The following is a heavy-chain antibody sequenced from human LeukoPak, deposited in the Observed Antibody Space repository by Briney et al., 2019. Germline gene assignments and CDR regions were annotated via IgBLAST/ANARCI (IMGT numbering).Heavy chain of an antibody. D-gene: IGHD5-12*01. Sequence: GASVKVSCKASRGTFSSYAISWVRQAPGQGLEWMGGIIPIFGTANYAQKFQGRVTITADESTSTAYMELSSLRSEDTAVYYCARLGVATTVDYWGQGTLVTVSS. CDR2: IIPIFGTA. CDR3: ARLGVATTVDY. CDR1: RGTFSSYA. V-gene: IGHV1-69*13. J-gene: IGHJ4*02.